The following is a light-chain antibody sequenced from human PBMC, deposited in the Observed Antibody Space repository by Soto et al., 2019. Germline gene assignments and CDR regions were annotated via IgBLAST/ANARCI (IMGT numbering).Light chain of an antibody. CDR1: QSVSSSY. J-gene: IGKJ4*01. Sequence: EIVLTQSPGTLSLSPGERATLSCRASQSVSSSYLAWYQQKPGQAPRFLIYGASSRATGIPHRFSGSGSGTDFTLTISRLEPEDFAVYYCQQYGSSPLTFGGGTKVESK. V-gene: IGKV3-20*01. CDR2: GAS. CDR3: QQYGSSPLT.